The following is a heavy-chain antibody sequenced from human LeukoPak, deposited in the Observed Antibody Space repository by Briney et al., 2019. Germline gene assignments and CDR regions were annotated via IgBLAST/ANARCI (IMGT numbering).Heavy chain of an antibody. CDR2: INPSGGST. CDR3: ARDPPNCSGGSCYSSTLFDC. CDR1: GYTFTNHY. D-gene: IGHD2-15*01. Sequence: GASVTVSYKASGYTFTNHYMHWVRQAPGQGLEGMGVINPSGGSTSYAQKFQGRVTMTRDTSTSTVYMEVSSLRSEDTAVYYCARDPPNCSGGSCYSSTLFDCWGQGTLVTVSS. V-gene: IGHV1-46*01. J-gene: IGHJ4*02.